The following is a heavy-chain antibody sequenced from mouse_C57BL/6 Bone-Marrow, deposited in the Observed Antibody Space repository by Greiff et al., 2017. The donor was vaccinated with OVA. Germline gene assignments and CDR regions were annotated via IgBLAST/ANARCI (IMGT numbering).Heavy chain of an antibody. D-gene: IGHD1-1*01. CDR3: AREDYGSSFNYFDY. J-gene: IGHJ2*01. Sequence: DVQLVESGGGLVKPGGSLKLSCAASGFTFSSYAMSWVRQTPEKRLEWVATISDGGSYTYYPDNVKGRFTISRDNAKNNLYLQMSHRKSEDTAMYYCAREDYGSSFNYFDYWGQGTTLTVSS. CDR1: GFTFSSYA. CDR2: ISDGGSYT. V-gene: IGHV5-4*01.